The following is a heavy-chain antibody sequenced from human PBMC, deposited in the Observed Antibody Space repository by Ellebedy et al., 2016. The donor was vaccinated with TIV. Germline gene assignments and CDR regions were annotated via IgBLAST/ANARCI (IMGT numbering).Heavy chain of an antibody. CDR1: GFTFDDYG. CDR2: IYWNGGSR. CDR3: ARRSGYSYGHIDS. D-gene: IGHD5-18*01. J-gene: IGHJ4*02. V-gene: IGHV3-20*04. Sequence: GESLKISCGASGFTFDDYGMTWVRQAPGKGLEWVSGIYWNGGSRDYPDSVKGRFTISRDNAKNSLYLQMNSLRVDDTALYYCARRSGYSYGHIDSWGQGTLVTVSS.